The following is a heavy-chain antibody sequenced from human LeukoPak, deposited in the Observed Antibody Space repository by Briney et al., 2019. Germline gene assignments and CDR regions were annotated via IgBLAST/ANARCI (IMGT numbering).Heavy chain of an antibody. J-gene: IGHJ4*02. CDR3: AREGRTYYYDSSTYFY. CDR1: GFTFSSYW. D-gene: IGHD3-22*01. Sequence: GGSLRLSCAASGFTFSSYWMSWVRQAPGKGLEWVAVIWYDGSNKYYADSVKGRFTISRDNSKNTLYLQMNSLRAEDTAVYYCAREGRTYYYDSSTYFYWGQGTLVTVSS. CDR2: IWYDGSNK. V-gene: IGHV3-33*08.